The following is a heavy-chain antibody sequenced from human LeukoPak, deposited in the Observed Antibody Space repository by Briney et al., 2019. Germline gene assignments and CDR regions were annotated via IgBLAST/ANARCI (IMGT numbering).Heavy chain of an antibody. V-gene: IGHV3-48*03. D-gene: IGHD6-13*01. CDR1: GFTFSSYE. CDR2: ISSSGSTI. Sequence: PGGSLRLSCAASGFTFSSYEMNWVRQAPGKGLEGVSYISSSGSTIYYADSVKGRFTISRDNAKNSLYLQMNSLRAEDTAVYYCARDAPKAAGDAFDIWGQGTMVTVSS. CDR3: ARDAPKAAGDAFDI. J-gene: IGHJ3*02.